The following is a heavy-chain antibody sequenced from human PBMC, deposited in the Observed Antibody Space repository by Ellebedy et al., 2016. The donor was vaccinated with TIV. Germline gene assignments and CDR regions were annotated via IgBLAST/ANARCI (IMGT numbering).Heavy chain of an antibody. CDR1: GFTFSSYA. CDR2: ISYDEKGK. Sequence: GESLKISCAASGFTFSSYAIHWVRQAPGKGLEWVAVISYDEKGKYYADSVKGRFTISRDNSKNTLYLQVSSLRDEDTAVYYCARDVYNYGLYWYFDLWGRGTLVTVSS. CDR3: ARDVYNYGLYWYFDL. D-gene: IGHD5-18*01. J-gene: IGHJ2*01. V-gene: IGHV3-30*04.